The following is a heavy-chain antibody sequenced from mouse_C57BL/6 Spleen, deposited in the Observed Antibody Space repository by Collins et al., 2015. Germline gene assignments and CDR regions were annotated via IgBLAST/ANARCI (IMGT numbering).Heavy chain of an antibody. J-gene: IGHJ3*01. CDR3: ASYYGSSFWFAY. V-gene: IGHV14-3*01. D-gene: IGHD1-1*01. Sequence: GKATITADTSSNTAYLQLSSLTSEDTAIYYCASYYGSSFWFAYWGQGTLVTVSA.